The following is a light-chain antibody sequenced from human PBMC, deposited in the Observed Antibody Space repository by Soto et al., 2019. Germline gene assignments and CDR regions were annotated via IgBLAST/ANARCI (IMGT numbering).Light chain of an antibody. J-gene: IGLJ2*01. CDR1: SSNIESNW. CDR3: ATWDDVLYTPI. V-gene: IGLV1-47*02. Sequence: QSVVTQAPSVSGTPGQRVTISCSGSSSNIESNWVYWYQQLPGTAPKLLIYNNNQRPSGVPDRFSGSKSGTSASLAITGLRPDDEADYYCATWDDVLYTPIIGGGTKLTVL. CDR2: NNN.